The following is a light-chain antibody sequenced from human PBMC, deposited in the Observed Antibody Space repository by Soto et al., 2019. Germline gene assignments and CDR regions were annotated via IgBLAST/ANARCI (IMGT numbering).Light chain of an antibody. CDR3: QAWDSSTGV. Sequence: SYELTQPPSVSVSPGQTASITCSGDTVGDKYACWYQQKPGQSPVLVIYQDSKRTSGIPERFSGSNSGNTATLTISGTQAMDEADYYCQAWDSSTGVFGGGTKLTVL. V-gene: IGLV3-1*01. CDR2: QDS. CDR1: TVGDKY. J-gene: IGLJ3*02.